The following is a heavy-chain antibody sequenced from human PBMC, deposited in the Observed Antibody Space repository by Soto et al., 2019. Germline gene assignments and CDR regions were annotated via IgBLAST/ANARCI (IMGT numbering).Heavy chain of an antibody. D-gene: IGHD4-17*01. J-gene: IGHJ2*01. CDR2: IIPIFGTA. CDR1: GGTFSSYA. CDR3: ARDSDYGGNTDWYFDL. V-gene: IGHV1-69*19. Sequence: QVQLVQSGAEVKKPGSSVKVSCKASGGTFSSYAISWVRQAPGQGLEWMGGIIPIFGTANYAQKFQGRVTITADESTSTAYMELSSLRSEDTAVYYCARDSDYGGNTDWYFDLWCRGTLVTVSS.